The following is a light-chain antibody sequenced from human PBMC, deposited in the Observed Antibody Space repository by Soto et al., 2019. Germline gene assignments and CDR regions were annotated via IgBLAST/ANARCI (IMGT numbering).Light chain of an antibody. CDR3: QQYCNTPGT. CDR2: GAS. Sequence: EIVLTQSPGTLSLSPGERVTLSCRASQSVSSSYLAWYQKRPGQPPRLLIYGASTRATGIPDRFSGSGSGTDFTLTISKLEPEDFAVYYCQQYCNTPGTFGQGTKVEIK. V-gene: IGKV3-20*01. J-gene: IGKJ1*01. CDR1: QSVSSSY.